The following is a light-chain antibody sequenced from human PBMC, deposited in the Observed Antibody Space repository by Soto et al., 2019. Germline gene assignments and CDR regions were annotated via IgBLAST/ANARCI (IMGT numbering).Light chain of an antibody. J-gene: IGKJ2*01. CDR2: DAS. CDR1: QSVSSY. Sequence: EIVLTQSPATLSLSPGERATLSCRASQSVSSYLAWYQQRAGQSPRLLIYDASNRATGIPARFSGSGSGTDFTLTISSLEPEDFAVYYCKQRSNWPMYTFGQGTKLEIK. V-gene: IGKV3-11*01. CDR3: KQRSNWPMYT.